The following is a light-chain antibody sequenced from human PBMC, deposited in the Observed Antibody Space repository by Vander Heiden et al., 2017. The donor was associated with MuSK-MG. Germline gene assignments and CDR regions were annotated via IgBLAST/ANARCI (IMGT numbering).Light chain of an antibody. V-gene: IGKV1-39*01. CDR3: QQSYGDPQEIT. J-gene: IGKJ4*01. CDR1: QTIRNF. CDR2: ATS. Sequence: DIQLTQSPSSLSASVGDRVDISCRASQTIRNFLNWYQQKPGKAPKLLIYATSRLQRGVPSRFSGSGYGTDFTLTISSLQPEDFATYFCQQSYGDPQEITFGGGTKVEIK.